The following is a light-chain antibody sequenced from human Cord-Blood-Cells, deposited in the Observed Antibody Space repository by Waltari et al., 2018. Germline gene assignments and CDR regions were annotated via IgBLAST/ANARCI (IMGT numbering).Light chain of an antibody. CDR1: SSDVGSYNL. Sequence: QSALTQPASVSGSPGQSITISCTVTSSDVGSYNLVSWYQQHPGKAPKLTIYEGSKRPSGVSNRFSGSKSGNTASLTISGLQAEDEADYYCCSYAGSYVFGTGTKVTVL. CDR3: CSYAGSYV. V-gene: IGLV2-23*01. CDR2: EGS. J-gene: IGLJ1*01.